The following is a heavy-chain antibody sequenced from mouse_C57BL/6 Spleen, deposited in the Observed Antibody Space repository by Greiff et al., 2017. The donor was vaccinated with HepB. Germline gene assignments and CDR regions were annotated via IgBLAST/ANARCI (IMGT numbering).Heavy chain of an antibody. V-gene: IGHV5-17*01. Sequence: EVKLEESGGGLVKPGGSLKLSCAASGFTFSDYGMHWVRQAPEKGLEWVAYISSGSSTIYYADTVKGRFTISRDNAKNTLFLQMTSLRSEDTAMYYCARSSSYPHYYAMDYWGQGTSVTVSS. D-gene: IGHD1-1*01. CDR2: ISSGSSTI. CDR3: ARSSSYPHYYAMDY. CDR1: GFTFSDYG. J-gene: IGHJ4*01.